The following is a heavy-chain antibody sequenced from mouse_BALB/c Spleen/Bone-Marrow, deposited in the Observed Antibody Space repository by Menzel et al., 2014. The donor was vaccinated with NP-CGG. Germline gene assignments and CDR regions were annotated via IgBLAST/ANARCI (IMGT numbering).Heavy chain of an antibody. CDR1: GFSFSNYG. CDR3: ARHAYYDQTEVSFVY. CDR2: ISGDGRYT. Sequence: EVQRVESGGGLVKSGGSLKLSCAASGFSFSNYGMSWVRQTPEKSLEWVATISGDGRYTFYSDSVRGRFTISRDNAKYNLYLQLSSLRSADTALYYCARHAYYDQTEVSFVYWGQGTLVTVSA. J-gene: IGHJ3*01. D-gene: IGHD2-4*01. V-gene: IGHV5-9-2*01.